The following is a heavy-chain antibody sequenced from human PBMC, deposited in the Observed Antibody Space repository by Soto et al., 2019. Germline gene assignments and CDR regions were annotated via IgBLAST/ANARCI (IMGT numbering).Heavy chain of an antibody. CDR2: MNPNSGNT. V-gene: IGHV1-8*01. J-gene: IGHJ6*02. D-gene: IGHD3-9*01. Sequence: ASVKVSCKDSGYTFTSYDINWVRQATGQGLEWMGWMNPNSGNTGYAQKFQGRVTMTRNTSISTAYMELSSLRSEDTAVYYCARVYSLTGYPSMGYYYYGMDGWGQGTTVTVS. CDR1: GYTFTSYD. CDR3: ARVYSLTGYPSMGYYYYGMDG.